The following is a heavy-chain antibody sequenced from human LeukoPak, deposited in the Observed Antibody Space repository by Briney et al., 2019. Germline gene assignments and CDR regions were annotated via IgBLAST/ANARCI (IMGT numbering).Heavy chain of an antibody. J-gene: IGHJ4*02. CDR1: GYTFTSYY. CDR3: AKDSDSSSFDY. V-gene: IGHV1-46*01. CDR2: INPSDGGT. D-gene: IGHD6-6*01. Sequence: RASVKVSCKASGYTFTSYYIHWVRQAPGQGLEWMGIINPSDGGTTYAQKFQGRVTVTRDTSTSTVYMELSRLRSEDTAVYYCAKDSDSSSFDYWGQGTLVTVSS.